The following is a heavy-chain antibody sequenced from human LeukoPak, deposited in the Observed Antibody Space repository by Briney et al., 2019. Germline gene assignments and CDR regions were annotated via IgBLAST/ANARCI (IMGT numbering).Heavy chain of an antibody. D-gene: IGHD4-17*01. V-gene: IGHV4-39*07. CDR2: IYYSGST. J-gene: IGHJ3*02. CDR3: ARAAYGDYEVGFAFDI. Sequence: PSETLSLTCTVSRGSISSSSYYWGWIRQPPGKGLEWIGSIYYSGSTYYNPSLKSRVTISVDTSKNQFSLKLNSVTAADTAVYYCARAAYGDYEVGFAFDIWGQGTMVTVSS. CDR1: RGSISSSSYY.